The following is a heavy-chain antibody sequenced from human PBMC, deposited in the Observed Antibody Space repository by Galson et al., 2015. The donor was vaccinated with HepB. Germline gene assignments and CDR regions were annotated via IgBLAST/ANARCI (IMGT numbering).Heavy chain of an antibody. CDR3: ARDEYPTLTGYYPGY. CDR1: GFIFSHYS. D-gene: IGHD3-9*01. Sequence: SLRLSCAASGFIFSHYSMHWVRQAPGKGLEWVAVTSYDGANKYYADSVKGRFTISRDNPENKLYLQMNSLRAEDTAAYYCARDEYPTLTGYYPGYWGQGTLVTVSS. J-gene: IGHJ4*02. V-gene: IGHV3-30-3*01. CDR2: TSYDGANK.